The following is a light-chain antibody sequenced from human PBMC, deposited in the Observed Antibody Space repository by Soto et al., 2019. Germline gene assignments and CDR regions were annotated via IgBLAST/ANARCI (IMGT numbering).Light chain of an antibody. CDR3: SSHAGSKRV. V-gene: IGLV2-8*01. J-gene: IGLJ1*01. CDR1: SSDVGGYNY. Sequence: SVLTQPPSASGYPGQSVTISCNGTSSDVGGYNYVPWYQQHPGKAPKLMIYEVNKRPSGVPDRFSGSKSGNTASLTVSGLQAEDEGDYYCSSHAGSKRVFGTGTRSPS. CDR2: EVN.